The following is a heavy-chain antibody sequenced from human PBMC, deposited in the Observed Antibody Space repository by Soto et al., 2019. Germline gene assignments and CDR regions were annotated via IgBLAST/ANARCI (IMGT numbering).Heavy chain of an antibody. J-gene: IGHJ6*02. CDR1: GYSFDSYW. CDR2: IDPGDSDT. Sequence: XESLTISCKGSGYSFDSYWIGWVRQMPGKGLEWMGIIDPGDSDTSYSPSFQGQVTISADKSISTAYLQWSSLKASGTAMYYCARQQNDFLPGYYRYYGMDVWGQGTTVTVSS. V-gene: IGHV5-51*01. D-gene: IGHD3-9*01. CDR3: ARQQNDFLPGYYRYYGMDV.